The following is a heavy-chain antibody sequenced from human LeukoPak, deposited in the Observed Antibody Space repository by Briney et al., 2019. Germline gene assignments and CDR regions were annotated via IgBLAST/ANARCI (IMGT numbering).Heavy chain of an antibody. J-gene: IGHJ2*01. CDR1: GYTFSTHG. CDR2: ISAYEGNT. Sequence: ASVKVSCKSSGYTFSTHGVTWVRQAPGQGLEWMGWISAYEGNTNYAQKFQDRVTMTTHTPTSTAYMELRSLTSDDTAVYYCARTLGGMTVERATGLDLWGRGTLVTVSS. V-gene: IGHV1-18*01. D-gene: IGHD5-24*01. CDR3: ARTLGGMTVERATGLDL.